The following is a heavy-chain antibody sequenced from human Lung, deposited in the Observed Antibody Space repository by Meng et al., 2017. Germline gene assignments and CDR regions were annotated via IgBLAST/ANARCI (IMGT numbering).Heavy chain of an antibody. J-gene: IGHJ4*02. Sequence: EVQLVESGGGLVQPGGSLRLSCAASGFTFSTHWMHWVRQAPGKGLEWVSRITGDGSSTIYADSVQGRFTMSRDNAKNTLSLQMNSLRAEDTAVYYCARGGVTTDDWGQGTLVTGSS. CDR1: GFTFSTHW. V-gene: IGHV3-74*01. CDR3: ARGGVTTDD. CDR2: ITGDGSST. D-gene: IGHD4-17*01.